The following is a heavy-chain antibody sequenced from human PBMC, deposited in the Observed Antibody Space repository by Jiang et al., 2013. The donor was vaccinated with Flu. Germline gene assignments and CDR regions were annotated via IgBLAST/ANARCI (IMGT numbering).Heavy chain of an antibody. V-gene: IGHV4-34*01. Sequence: ETLSLTCAVYGGSFSGYYWSWIRQPPGKGLEWIGEINHSGSTNYNPSLKSRVTISVDTSKNQFSLKLSSVTAADTAVYYCARVGYYGSGREGIRPIGMDVWGQGTTVTVSS. CDR1: GGSFSGYY. D-gene: IGHD3-10*01. CDR3: ARVGYYGSGREGIRPIGMDV. J-gene: IGHJ6*02. CDR2: INHSGST.